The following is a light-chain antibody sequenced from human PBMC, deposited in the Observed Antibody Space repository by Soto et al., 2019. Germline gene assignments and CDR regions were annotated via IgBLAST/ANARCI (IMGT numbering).Light chain of an antibody. Sequence: EIVLTQSPGTLSLSPGERATLSCRASQSVSSNYLAWYQQKAGQAPRLLIYGASSRATGIPDRFSGSGSGTDFTLTISRLEPEDFPMYYCQQYGISPRRFGQGTKVEIK. CDR2: GAS. V-gene: IGKV3-20*01. J-gene: IGKJ1*01. CDR1: QSVSSNY. CDR3: QQYGISPRR.